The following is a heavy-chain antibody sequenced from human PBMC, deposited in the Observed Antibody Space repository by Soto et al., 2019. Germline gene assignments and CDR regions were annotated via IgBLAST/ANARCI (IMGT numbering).Heavy chain of an antibody. CDR1: GFTFDDYA. Sequence: EVQLVESGGGLVQPGRSLRLSCAASGFTFDDYAMHWVRQAPGKGLEWVSGISWNSGSIDYADSVKGRFTISRDNAKNSLYLQMNSLRAEDTALYYCAKGGYMTTVTSYYFDYWGQGTLVTVSS. CDR2: ISWNSGSI. J-gene: IGHJ4*02. D-gene: IGHD4-17*01. CDR3: AKGGYMTTVTSYYFDY. V-gene: IGHV3-9*01.